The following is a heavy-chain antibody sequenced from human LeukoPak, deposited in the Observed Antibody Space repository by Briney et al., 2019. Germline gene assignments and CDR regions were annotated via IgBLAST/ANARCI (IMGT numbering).Heavy chain of an antibody. CDR1: GGTFSSYA. D-gene: IGHD3-22*01. CDR3: ARLSHYDSSGYHDAFDI. Sequence: ASVKVSCKASGGTFSSYAISWVRQAPGQGLEWMGGIIPIFGTANYAQKFQGRVTITTDESTSTAYMELSGLRSEDTAVYYCARLSHYDSSGYHDAFDIWGQGTMVTVSS. J-gene: IGHJ3*02. V-gene: IGHV1-69*05. CDR2: IIPIFGTA.